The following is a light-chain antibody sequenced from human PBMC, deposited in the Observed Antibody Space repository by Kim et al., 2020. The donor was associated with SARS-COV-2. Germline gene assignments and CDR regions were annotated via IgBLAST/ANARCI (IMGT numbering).Light chain of an antibody. CDR2: DVS. V-gene: IGLV2-14*03. Sequence: GQSITISCTGTSSDVGGYNYVSWYQQHPGKAPKLMIYDVSNRPSGVSNRFSGSKSGNTASLTISGLQAEDEADYYCSSYTTSSTVFGRGTQLTV. CDR3: SSYTTSSTV. CDR1: SSDVGGYNY. J-gene: IGLJ2*01.